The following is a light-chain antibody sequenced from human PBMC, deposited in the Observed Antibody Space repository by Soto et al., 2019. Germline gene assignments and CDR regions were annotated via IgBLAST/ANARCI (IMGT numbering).Light chain of an antibody. J-gene: IGKJ4*01. CDR1: LSISNN. CDR2: SAS. V-gene: IGKV3-15*01. CDR3: QQYNEWPLT. Sequence: VMTQSPATLSVSPGERATLSCRASLSISNNLAWYQQKPGQAPMLLIYSASTRATAIPARFSGSASGTEFTLTNSSPQSEDFAVYYCQQYNEWPLTFGGGTKVETK.